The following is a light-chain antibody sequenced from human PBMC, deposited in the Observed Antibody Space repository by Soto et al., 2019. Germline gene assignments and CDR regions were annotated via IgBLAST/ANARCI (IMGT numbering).Light chain of an antibody. V-gene: IGLV4-69*01. J-gene: IGLJ3*02. CDR1: SGHSNYA. CDR2: INRDGSH. Sequence: QLVLTQSPSASASLGASVRLTCTLSSGHSNYAIAWHRQQPEKGPQYLMRINRDGSHSKGDGIPDRFSGSRSGAERYLTISSLQSEDEADYYCQTWGTGIQVFGGGTKVTVL. CDR3: QTWGTGIQV.